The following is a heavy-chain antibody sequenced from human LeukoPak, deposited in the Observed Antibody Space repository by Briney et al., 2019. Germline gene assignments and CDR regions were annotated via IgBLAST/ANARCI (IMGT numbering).Heavy chain of an antibody. Sequence: GGSLRLSCAASGFTFSSYSMNWVRQAPGKGLEWVSYISSSSSTIYYADSVKGRFTISRDNAKNSLYLQMNSLRAEDTAVYYCARSRRVVPAAMPNWFDPWGQGTLVTVSS. CDR2: ISSSSSTI. V-gene: IGHV3-48*04. CDR3: ARSRRVVPAAMPNWFDP. CDR1: GFTFSSYS. J-gene: IGHJ5*02. D-gene: IGHD2-2*01.